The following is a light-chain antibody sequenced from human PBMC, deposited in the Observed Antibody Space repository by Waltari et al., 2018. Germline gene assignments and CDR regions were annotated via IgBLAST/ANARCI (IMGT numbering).Light chain of an antibody. CDR1: QGFSSA. CDR2: DAS. J-gene: IGKJ3*01. Sequence: AIQLTQSPSSLSAPVGDRVTITCRASQGFSSALAWYQQKPGKAPNLLIYDASNLESGVPSRFSGSGSGTDFTLTISSLQPEDSATYYCQQFNSYLFTFGPGTKVDI. CDR3: QQFNSYLFT. V-gene: IGKV1-13*02.